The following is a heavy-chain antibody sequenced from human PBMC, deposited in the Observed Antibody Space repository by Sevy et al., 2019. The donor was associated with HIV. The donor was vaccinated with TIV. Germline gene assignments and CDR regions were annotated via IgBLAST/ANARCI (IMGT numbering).Heavy chain of an antibody. CDR3: ARGELYTGGGGYCSGGSCYSGLWIDP. CDR1: GYSISSGYY. D-gene: IGHD2-15*01. V-gene: IGHV4-38-2*02. J-gene: IGHJ5*02. CDR2: IYHSGST. Sequence: SETLSLTCTVSGYSISSGYYWGWIRQPPGKGLEWIGSIYHSGSTWYYPSLKSRVTISVDTSKNQFSLKLSSVTAADTAVYYCARGELYTGGGGYCSGGSCYSGLWIDPWGQGTLVTVSS.